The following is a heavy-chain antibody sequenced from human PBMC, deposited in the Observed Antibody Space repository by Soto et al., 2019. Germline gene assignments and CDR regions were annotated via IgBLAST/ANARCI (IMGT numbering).Heavy chain of an antibody. CDR3: AKKGQPPYYYYGLDV. Sequence: ASVKVSCKASGYTFTRYGISWVRQAPGQGLEWMGWISGYNGDTTYAQKFQGRVTMTIDTSTSTAYMELRSLTSDDTAVYYCAKKGQPPYYYYGLDVWGQGTKVTVSS. CDR1: GYTFTRYG. CDR2: ISGYNGDT. J-gene: IGHJ6*02. V-gene: IGHV1-18*01.